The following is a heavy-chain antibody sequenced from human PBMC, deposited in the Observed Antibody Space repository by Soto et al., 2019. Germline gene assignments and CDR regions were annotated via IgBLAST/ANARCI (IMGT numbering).Heavy chain of an antibody. CDR1: GFTFSSFS. CDR3: ARDRGDYEGLVPYYFDH. Sequence: EVQLVESGGGLVKPGGSLRLSCAASGFTFSSFSMNWVRQAPGKGLEWVSSISGNSRYIYYADSQKGRFTVSRDNAKNSLYLQMNSLRAEDTVVYYCARDRGDYEGLVPYYFDHWGQGTLVTVSS. J-gene: IGHJ4*02. V-gene: IGHV3-21*02. D-gene: IGHD4-17*01. CDR2: ISGNSRYI.